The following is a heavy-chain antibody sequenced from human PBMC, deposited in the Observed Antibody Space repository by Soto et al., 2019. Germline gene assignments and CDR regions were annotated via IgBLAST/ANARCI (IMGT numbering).Heavy chain of an antibody. V-gene: IGHV3-9*01. J-gene: IGHJ4*02. CDR3: LKDAPNGSIDD. CDR2: VSPTGDTV. D-gene: IGHD3-10*01. CDR1: GFRFEQYV. Sequence: VQVVASGGGLVQPGRSLRLSCAVSGFRFEQYVMHWVRQGPGKGLECVSTVSPTGDTVAYADSVEGRFTVSRDNAKNSLDLQMNSLKGDDTAFYYCLKDAPNGSIDDWGQGTLFTVSS.